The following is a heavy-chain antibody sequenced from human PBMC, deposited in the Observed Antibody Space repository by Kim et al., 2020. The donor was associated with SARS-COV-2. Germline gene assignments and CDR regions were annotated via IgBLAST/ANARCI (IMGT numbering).Heavy chain of an antibody. J-gene: IGHJ4*02. D-gene: IGHD1-26*01. CDR3: AATSTY. Sequence: QDGSEKKYVDAVKGRFTISRDNAKTSLYLQMSSLRVDDTAVYYCAATSTYWGQGALVTVSS. CDR2: QDGSEK. V-gene: IGHV3-7*03.